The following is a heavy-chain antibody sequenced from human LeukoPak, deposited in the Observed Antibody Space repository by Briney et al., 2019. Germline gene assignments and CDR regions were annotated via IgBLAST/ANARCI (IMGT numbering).Heavy chain of an antibody. D-gene: IGHD3/OR15-3a*01. CDR1: GFTFSSYA. Sequence: GGSLRLSCAASGFTFSSYAMHWVRQAPGKGLEWVAVISYDGSNKYYADSVKDRFTISRDNSKNTLYLQMNSLRAEDTAVYYCARVLDPYYYMDVWGKGTTVTVSS. J-gene: IGHJ6*03. V-gene: IGHV3-30-3*01. CDR2: ISYDGSNK. CDR3: ARVLDPYYYMDV.